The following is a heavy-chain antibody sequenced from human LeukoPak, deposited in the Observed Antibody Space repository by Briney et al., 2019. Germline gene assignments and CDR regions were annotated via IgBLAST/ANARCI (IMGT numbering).Heavy chain of an antibody. V-gene: IGHV4-34*01. CDR1: GGSFSGYY. J-gene: IGHJ5*02. D-gene: IGHD3-10*01. CDR2: INHSGST. CDR3: ARDRSGPHYYGSGSYGGWFDP. Sequence: PSETLSLTCAVYGGSFSGYYWSWIRQPPGKGLEWIGEINHSGSTNYNPSLKSRVTISVDTSKNQFSLKLSSVTAADTAVYYCARDRSGPHYYGSGSYGGWFDPWGQGTLVTVSS.